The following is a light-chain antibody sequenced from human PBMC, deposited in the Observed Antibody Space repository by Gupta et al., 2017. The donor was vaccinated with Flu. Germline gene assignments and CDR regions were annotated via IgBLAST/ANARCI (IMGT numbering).Light chain of an antibody. V-gene: IGLV2-11*01. J-gene: IGLJ1*01. CDR2: YAT. CDR1: SNDVGGSNR. CDR3: SSHAGIVTWV. Sequence: QSAPTQPRAVSGSPGQSGTISCTGTSNDVGGSNRVSWYQQRPGKAPKLILYYATERPSGVPGRFSGSTSGNTAALTISGHQSDDDADYCCSSHAGIVTWVFGTGTTFTVL.